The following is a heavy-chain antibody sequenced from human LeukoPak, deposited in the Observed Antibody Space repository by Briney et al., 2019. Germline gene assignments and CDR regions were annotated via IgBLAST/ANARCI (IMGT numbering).Heavy chain of an antibody. CDR1: GFTFSSYS. Sequence: PGGSLRLSCAASGFTFSSYSMNWVRQAPGKGLEWVSSISSSSSYRYYADSVKGRFTISRDNAKNSLFLQMNSLRAEDTAVYYCARALRTVWGYYFDYWGQGTLVTVSS. J-gene: IGHJ4*02. CDR3: ARALRTVWGYYFDY. V-gene: IGHV3-21*01. CDR2: ISSSSSYR. D-gene: IGHD4-17*01.